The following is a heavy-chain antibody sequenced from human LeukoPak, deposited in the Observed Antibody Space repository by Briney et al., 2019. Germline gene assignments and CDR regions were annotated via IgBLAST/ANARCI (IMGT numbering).Heavy chain of an antibody. J-gene: IGHJ5*02. V-gene: IGHV3-66*01. CDR2: IYSGGST. CDR1: GFTVSSNY. CDR3: VRVSGFCSNGVCPSFVP. D-gene: IGHD2-8*01. Sequence: QPGGSLRLSCAASGFTVSSNYMSWVRQAPGKGLEWVSVIYSGGSTYYADSVKGRFTISRDNSKNTLYLQMNSLRTEDTAVYYCVRVSGFCSNGVCPSFVPCGQGTLVTVSS.